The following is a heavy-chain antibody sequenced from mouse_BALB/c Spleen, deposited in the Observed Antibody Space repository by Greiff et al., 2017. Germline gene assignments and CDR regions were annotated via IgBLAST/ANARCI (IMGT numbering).Heavy chain of an antibody. CDR3: ARSNWEVRYYFDY. CDR2: ISYSGST. V-gene: IGHV3-2*02. Sequence: EVKLMESGPGLVKPSQSLSLTCTVTGYSITSDYAWNWIRQFPGNKLEWMGYISYSGSTSYNPSLKSRISITRDTSKNQFFLQLNSVTTEDTATYYCARSNWEVRYYFDYWGQGTTLTVSS. CDR1: GYSITSDYA. J-gene: IGHJ2*01. D-gene: IGHD4-1*01.